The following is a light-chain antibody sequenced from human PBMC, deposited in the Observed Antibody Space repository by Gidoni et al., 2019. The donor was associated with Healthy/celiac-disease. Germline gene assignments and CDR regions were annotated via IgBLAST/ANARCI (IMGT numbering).Light chain of an antibody. Sequence: QSVLTQPPSASGTPGQRVTISCSGSSSNIGSNTVNWYQQLPGTAPQLLIYSNNQRPSGVPDRFSGSKSGTSASLAISGLQSEDEADYYCAAWDDSLNGRYVFGTGTKFTVL. V-gene: IGLV1-44*01. CDR3: AAWDDSLNGRYV. J-gene: IGLJ1*01. CDR2: SNN. CDR1: SSNIGSNT.